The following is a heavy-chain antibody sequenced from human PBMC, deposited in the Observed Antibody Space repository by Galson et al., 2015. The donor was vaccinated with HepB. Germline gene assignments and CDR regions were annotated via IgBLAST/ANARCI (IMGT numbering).Heavy chain of an antibody. Sequence: SVKVSCKASGYTFTSYPLHWVRQAPGQRPEWMGWINAANGNTKYSENFQGRVTISRDTSASAAYMELSSLRSEDTAIYYCAGGLWDLNYWGQGTLVTVSS. CDR3: AGGLWDLNY. CDR1: GYTFTSYP. D-gene: IGHD1-26*01. J-gene: IGHJ4*02. CDR2: INAANGNT. V-gene: IGHV1-3*01.